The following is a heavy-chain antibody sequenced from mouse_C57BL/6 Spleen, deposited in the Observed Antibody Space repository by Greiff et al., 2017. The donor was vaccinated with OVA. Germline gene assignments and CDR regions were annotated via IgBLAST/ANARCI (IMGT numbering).Heavy chain of an antibody. D-gene: IGHD1-1*01. CDR1: GYAFSSYW. Sequence: VQRVESGAELVKPGASVKISCKASGYAFSSYWMNWVKQRPGKGLEWIGQIYPGDGDTNYNGKFKGKATLTADKSSSTAYMQLSSLTSEDSAVYFCARDYYGSSFDYWGQGTTLTVSS. J-gene: IGHJ2*01. CDR3: ARDYYGSSFDY. V-gene: IGHV1-80*01. CDR2: IYPGDGDT.